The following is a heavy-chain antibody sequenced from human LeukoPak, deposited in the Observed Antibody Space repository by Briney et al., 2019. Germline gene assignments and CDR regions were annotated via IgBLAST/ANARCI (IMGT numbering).Heavy chain of an antibody. CDR2: IYHSGST. CDR3: ACYDFWSGYGYFDY. V-gene: IGHV4-38-2*01. Sequence: SETLSLTCAVSGYSISSGYYWGWIRQPPGKGLEWIGSIYHSGSTYYNPSLKSRVTISVDTSKNQFSLKLSSVTAADTAVYYCACYDFWSGYGYFDYWGQGTLVTVSS. J-gene: IGHJ4*02. CDR1: GYSISSGYY. D-gene: IGHD3-3*01.